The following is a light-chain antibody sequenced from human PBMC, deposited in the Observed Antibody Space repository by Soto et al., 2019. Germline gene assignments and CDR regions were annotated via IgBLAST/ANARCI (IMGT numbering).Light chain of an antibody. Sequence: NFMLTQPHSMSESPGKTVTISCTRSSGSIASNYVQWYQQRPGSAPTTVIYEDNQRPSGVPDRFSGSIDSSSNSASLTISGLKTEDEADYYCQSYDSSNPHVVFGGGTKVTVL. CDR1: SGSIASNY. CDR2: EDN. CDR3: QSYDSSNPHVV. V-gene: IGLV6-57*04. J-gene: IGLJ2*01.